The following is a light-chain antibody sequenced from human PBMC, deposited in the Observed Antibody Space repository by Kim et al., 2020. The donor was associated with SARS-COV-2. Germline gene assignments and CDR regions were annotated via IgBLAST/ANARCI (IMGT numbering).Light chain of an antibody. CDR2: LRSDGSH. Sequence: QLVLTQSPSASASLGASVKLTCTLSSGHSTYAVAWHQQQAEKGPRFLMKLRSDGSHTKGDGIPDRFSGSSSGAERYLTISSLQSEDEADYYCQTWATGIEVFGGGTQLTVL. CDR1: SGHSTYA. CDR3: QTWATGIEV. V-gene: IGLV4-69*01. J-gene: IGLJ3*02.